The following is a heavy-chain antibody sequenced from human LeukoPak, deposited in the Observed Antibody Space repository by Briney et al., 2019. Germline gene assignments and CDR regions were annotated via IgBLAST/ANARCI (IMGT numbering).Heavy chain of an antibody. CDR2: IYYSGST. Sequence: SETLSLTCTVSGGSISSSSYYWGWIRQPPGKGLEWIGSIYYSGSTYYNPSLKSRVTISVDTSKNQFSLKLSSVTAADTAVYYCARDITSGSFPTFDYWGQGTLVTVSS. CDR3: ARDITSGSFPTFDY. CDR1: GGSISSSSYY. D-gene: IGHD3-10*01. V-gene: IGHV4-39*07. J-gene: IGHJ4*02.